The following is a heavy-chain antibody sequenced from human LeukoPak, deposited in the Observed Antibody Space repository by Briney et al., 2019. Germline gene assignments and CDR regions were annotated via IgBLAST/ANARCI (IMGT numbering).Heavy chain of an antibody. CDR3: ARDYTGGWNDY. D-gene: IGHD7-27*01. Sequence: GGSLRLSCAASGFTFSSYWMSWVRQAPGKGLEWVANIKQDGSEKHYVDSVKGRFTISRDNTKNSLYLQMNSLRAEDTAVYYCARDYTGGWNDYWGQGTLVIVSS. CDR1: GFTFSSYW. V-gene: IGHV3-7*01. CDR2: IKQDGSEK. J-gene: IGHJ4*02.